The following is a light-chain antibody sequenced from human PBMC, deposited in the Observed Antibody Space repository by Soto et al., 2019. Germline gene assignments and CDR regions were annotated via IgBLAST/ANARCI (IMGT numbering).Light chain of an antibody. J-gene: IGKJ4*01. CDR1: QSVSSSY. CDR3: QQYGSSPLT. CDR2: RAS. Sequence: EVLLTQSPGTLSFDPGERATLSYRASQSVSSSYLAWYQQKPGQAPKVLIYRASSRATGIPDRFSGSGSGTDFTLTISRLEPEDFAVYYCQQYGSSPLTFGGGTKVDI. V-gene: IGKV3-20*01.